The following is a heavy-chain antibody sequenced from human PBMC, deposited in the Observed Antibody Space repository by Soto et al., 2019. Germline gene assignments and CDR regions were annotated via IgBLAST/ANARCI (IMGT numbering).Heavy chain of an antibody. D-gene: IGHD1-26*01. CDR2: INHSGST. Sequence: PSETLSLTCAVYGGSFSGYYWSWIRQPPGKGLEWIGEINHSGSTNYNPSLKSRVTISVDTSKNQFSLKLSSVTAADTAVYYCARGRSRIVGAGRWFDPWGQGTLLTVSS. CDR1: GGSFSGYY. CDR3: ARGRSRIVGAGRWFDP. J-gene: IGHJ5*02. V-gene: IGHV4-34*01.